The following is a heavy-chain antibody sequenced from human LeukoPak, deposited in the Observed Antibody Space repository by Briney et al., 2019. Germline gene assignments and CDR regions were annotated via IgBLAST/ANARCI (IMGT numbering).Heavy chain of an antibody. Sequence: SETLSLTCTVSGGSISTYYWSWIRQPPGKGLEWIGYIYYRGSTNYNPSLKSRVTISVDTSKNQFSLKLSSVTAADTAVYYCARLGIAAAGSFDYWGQGTLVTVSS. CDR3: ARLGIAAAGSFDY. V-gene: IGHV4-59*12. D-gene: IGHD6-13*01. CDR2: IYYRGST. J-gene: IGHJ4*02. CDR1: GGSISTYY.